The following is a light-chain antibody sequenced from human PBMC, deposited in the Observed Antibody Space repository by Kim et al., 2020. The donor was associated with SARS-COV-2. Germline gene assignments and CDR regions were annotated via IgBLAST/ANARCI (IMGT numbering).Light chain of an antibody. J-gene: IGKJ1*01. CDR2: KVS. V-gene: IGKV2-30*01. CDR3: MQDSHWSWT. Sequence: PASISCRSTRRLVYSDGDTYLSWFHQRPGQSPRRLIYKVSTRDSGVPDRFSGSGSGTDFTLKISRVEAEDVGVYYCMQDSHWSWTFGQGTKVDIK. CDR1: RRLVYSDGDTY.